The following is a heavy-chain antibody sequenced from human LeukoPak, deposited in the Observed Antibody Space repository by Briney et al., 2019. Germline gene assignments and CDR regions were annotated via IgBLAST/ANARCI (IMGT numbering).Heavy chain of an antibody. CDR1: GGTFSSYA. D-gene: IGHD2-15*01. CDR3: ARAPRYCSGGSCYLDAFDI. V-gene: IGHV1-69*01. CDR2: IIPIFGTA. Sequence: SVKVSCKASGGTFSSYAISWVRQAPGQGLERMGGIIPIFGTANYAQKFQGRVTITADEPTSTAYMELSSLRSEDTAVYYCARAPRYCSGGSCYLDAFDIWGQGTMVTVSS. J-gene: IGHJ3*02.